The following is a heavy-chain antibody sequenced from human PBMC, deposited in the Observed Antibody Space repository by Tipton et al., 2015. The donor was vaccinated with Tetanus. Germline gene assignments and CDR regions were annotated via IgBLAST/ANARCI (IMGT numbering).Heavy chain of an antibody. CDR2: MNHDGAEK. V-gene: IGHV3-7*03. J-gene: IGHJ2*01. D-gene: IGHD6-6*01. Sequence: SLRLSCTGSGITFKTYWMSWVRQAPGKGLEWVASMNHDGAEKYYVDSVKGRFTISRDNAKNSLSLQVNSLRAEDTAVYYCARVWGRGQLVTKPNWYFDLWGRGTLVTVSS. CDR1: GITFKTYW. CDR3: ARVWGRGQLVTKPNWYFDL.